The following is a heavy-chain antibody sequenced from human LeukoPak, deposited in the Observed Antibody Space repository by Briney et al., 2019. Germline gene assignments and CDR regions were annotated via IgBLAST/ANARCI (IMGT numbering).Heavy chain of an antibody. CDR3: ARDRWGYSYGGY. V-gene: IGHV3-30*02. D-gene: IGHD5-18*01. CDR1: GFTFSSYG. Sequence: GGSLRLSCAASGFTFSSYGMHLVRQAPGKGLEGVAFIRYYGSNKYYADSVKGRFNISRDNSKNTLYLQMNSLRAEDTAVYYCARDRWGYSYGGYWGQGTLVTVSS. J-gene: IGHJ4*02. CDR2: IRYYGSNK.